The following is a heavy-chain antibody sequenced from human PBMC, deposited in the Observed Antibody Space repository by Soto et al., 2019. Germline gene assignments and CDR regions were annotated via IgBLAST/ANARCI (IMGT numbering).Heavy chain of an antibody. D-gene: IGHD7-27*01. V-gene: IGHV3-48*04. CDR2: ISSDSSTI. CDR3: AKENWANTDS. J-gene: IGHJ4*02. CDR1: GFAFRTFG. Sequence: GGSLRLSCVASGFAFRTFGMNWVRQALGKRPERVSYISSDSSTINYADSVKGRFTISRDNAKNSLFLQMNNLTVEDTAVYYCAKENWANTDSWGQGTLVTVSS.